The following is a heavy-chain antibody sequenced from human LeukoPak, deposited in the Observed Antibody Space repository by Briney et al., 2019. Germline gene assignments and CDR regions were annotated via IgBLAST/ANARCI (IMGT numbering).Heavy chain of an antibody. D-gene: IGHD3-3*01. Sequence: GGSLRLSCAASGFTFSSYSMNWVRQAPGKGLEWVSSISSSSSYIYYADSVKGRFTISRDNAKNSLYLQMNSLRAEDTAVYYCARDLSPTIFGVVILDYWGQGTLVAVSS. V-gene: IGHV3-21*01. CDR2: ISSSSSYI. CDR3: ARDLSPTIFGVVILDY. J-gene: IGHJ4*02. CDR1: GFTFSSYS.